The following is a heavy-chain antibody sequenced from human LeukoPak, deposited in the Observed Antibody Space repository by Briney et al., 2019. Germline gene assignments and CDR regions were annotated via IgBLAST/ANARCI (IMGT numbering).Heavy chain of an antibody. Sequence: SQTLSPTCAVSGGSISSRNWWSSVRQPPGKGLGRIGDIYHSGRTNYNHARKSLVSISVDKSKIQFSLELSSVTAADTAVYQCARQEGRGGSGKNFFFDYEGWGTLATVS. CDR1: GGSISSRNW. CDR2: IYHSGRT. D-gene: IGHD2-15*01. V-gene: IGHV4-4*02. J-gene: IGHJ4*02. CDR3: ARQEGRGGSGKNFFFDY.